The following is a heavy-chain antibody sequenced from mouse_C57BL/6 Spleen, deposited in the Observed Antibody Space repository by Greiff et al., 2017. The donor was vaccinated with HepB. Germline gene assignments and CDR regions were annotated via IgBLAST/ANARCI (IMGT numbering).Heavy chain of an antibody. CDR1: GYSITSGYY. D-gene: IGHD2-4*01. V-gene: IGHV3-6*01. Sequence: EVQLQESGPGLVKPSQSLSLTCSVTGYSITSGYYWNWIRQFPGNKLEWMGYISYDGSNNYNPSLKNRISITRDTSKNQFFLKLNSVTTEDTATYYCARGYYDYDVWFAYWGQGTLVTVSA. J-gene: IGHJ3*01. CDR2: ISYDGSN. CDR3: ARGYYDYDVWFAY.